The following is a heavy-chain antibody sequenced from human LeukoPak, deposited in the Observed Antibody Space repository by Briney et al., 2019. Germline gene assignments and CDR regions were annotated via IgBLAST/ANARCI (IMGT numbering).Heavy chain of an antibody. Sequence: PSETLSLTCTVSGGSISSYYWSWIRQPAGKGLEWIGRIYTSGSTNYNPSLKSRVTMSVDTSKNQFSLKLSSVTAADTAVYYCARVAGFKGRRAIDYWGQGTLVTVSS. CDR2: IYTSGST. J-gene: IGHJ4*02. V-gene: IGHV4-4*07. CDR1: GGSISSYY. D-gene: IGHD6-13*01. CDR3: ARVAGFKGRRAIDY.